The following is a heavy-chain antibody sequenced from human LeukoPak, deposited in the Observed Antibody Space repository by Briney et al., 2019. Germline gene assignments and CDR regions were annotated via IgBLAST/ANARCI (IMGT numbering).Heavy chain of an antibody. CDR2: ITAYNGNT. Sequence: ASVKVSCKASGYTFTSYGFSWVRQAPGQGLEWMGWITAYNGNTNYAQRLQGRVTMTTDTSTSTAYMELRSLRSDDTAVYYCARDRGRDYVDFWGQGTLVTVSS. CDR3: ARDRGRDYVDF. V-gene: IGHV1-18*01. D-gene: IGHD3-10*01. J-gene: IGHJ4*02. CDR1: GYTFTSYG.